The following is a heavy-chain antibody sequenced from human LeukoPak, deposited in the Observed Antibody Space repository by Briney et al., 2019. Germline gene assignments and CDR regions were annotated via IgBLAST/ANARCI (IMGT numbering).Heavy chain of an antibody. CDR2: IYYSGST. CDR3: ARRGLRILSPLFDY. D-gene: IGHD3-3*01. CDR1: GGSISSSSYY. Sequence: SETLSLTCTVSGGSISSSSYYWGWIRQPPGKGLEWIGSIYYSGSTYYNPSLKSRVTISVDTSKNQFSLKLSSVTAADTAVYYCARRGLRILSPLFDYWGQGTLVTVSS. V-gene: IGHV4-39*01. J-gene: IGHJ4*02.